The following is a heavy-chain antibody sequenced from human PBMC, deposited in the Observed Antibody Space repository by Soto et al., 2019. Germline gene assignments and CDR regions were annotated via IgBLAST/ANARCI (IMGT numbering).Heavy chain of an antibody. CDR3: ARAVAPYLGTWFDP. J-gene: IGHJ5*02. D-gene: IGHD3-16*01. Sequence: SETLSLTCAVSGGSISSDNSYSWSWIRQPPGKGLEWIGSISHTGSTSYNPSLKGRVTMSVDKSKNQFSLKLSSVTAADMAVYYCARAVAPYLGTWFDPWGQGTLVTFS. CDR1: GGSISSDNSYS. V-gene: IGHV4-30-2*01. CDR2: ISHTGST.